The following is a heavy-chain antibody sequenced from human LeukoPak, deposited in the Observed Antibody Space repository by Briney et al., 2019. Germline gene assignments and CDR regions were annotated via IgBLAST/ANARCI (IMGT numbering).Heavy chain of an antibody. CDR3: ARAKGDSLDI. CDR1: GFTFSSYS. Sequence: LAGGSLRLSCAASGFTFSSYSMNWVRQAPGKGLEWVSYISSSSSTIYYADSVKGRFTISRDNAKNSLYLQMNSLRAEDTAVYYCARAKGDSLDIWGQGAMVTVSS. J-gene: IGHJ3*02. D-gene: IGHD2-21*02. V-gene: IGHV3-48*04. CDR2: ISSSSSTI.